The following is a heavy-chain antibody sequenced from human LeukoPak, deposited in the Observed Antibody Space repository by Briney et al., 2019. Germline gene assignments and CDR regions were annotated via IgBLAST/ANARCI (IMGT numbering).Heavy chain of an antibody. CDR1: GGSFSGYY. CDR3: ARCPLVYSSGWYWFDP. D-gene: IGHD6-19*01. CDR2: INHSGST. J-gene: IGHJ5*02. Sequence: SETLSLTCAVYGGSFSGYYWSWIRQPPGKGLEWIGEINHSGSTNYNPSLRSRVTISVDTSKNQFSLKLSSVTAADTAVYYCARCPLVYSSGWYWFDPWGQGTLVTVSS. V-gene: IGHV4-34*01.